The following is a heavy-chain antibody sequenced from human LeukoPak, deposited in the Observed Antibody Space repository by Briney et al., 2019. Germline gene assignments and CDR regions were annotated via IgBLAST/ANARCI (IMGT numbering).Heavy chain of an antibody. V-gene: IGHV4-59*01. CDR2: IYYSGST. J-gene: IGHJ4*02. Sequence: SETLSLTCTVSGGSISSYYWSWIRQPPGKGLEWIGYIYYSGSTNYNPSLKSRVTISVDTSKNQFSLKLSSVTAADTAVYYCARGLDYGGNLDYWGQGTLVTVSS. CDR1: GGSISSYY. D-gene: IGHD4-23*01. CDR3: ARGLDYGGNLDY.